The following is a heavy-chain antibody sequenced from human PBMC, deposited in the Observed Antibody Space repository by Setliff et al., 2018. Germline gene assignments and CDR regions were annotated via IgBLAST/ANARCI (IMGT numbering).Heavy chain of an antibody. V-gene: IGHV4-61*09. D-gene: IGHD1-26*01. CDR1: GASITSGGFY. CDR3: ARSPSSGAYWNPRPFYSDY. Sequence: PSETLFLTCSVSGASITSGGFYWTWIRQPAGKGLEWIGHISPSGSTTYNPSVKSRVTISLDTSKNHFSLKLDSVTAADTALYYCARSPSSGAYWNPRPFYSDYWARGTLVTVSS. CDR2: ISPSGST. J-gene: IGHJ4*02.